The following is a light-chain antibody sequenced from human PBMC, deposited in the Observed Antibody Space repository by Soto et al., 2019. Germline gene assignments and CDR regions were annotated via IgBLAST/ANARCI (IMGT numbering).Light chain of an antibody. Sequence: QSALTQPASVSGSPGQSITISCTGTSNDVGGYAYVSWYQQYPGKAPKLVISEVSNRPSGVSHRFSGSSSGNTASLTISGLQAEYEADYHCCSYAGNTTPVFGGGTKLTVL. CDR3: CSYAGNTTPV. CDR1: SNDVGGYAY. V-gene: IGLV2-14*01. CDR2: EVS. J-gene: IGLJ3*02.